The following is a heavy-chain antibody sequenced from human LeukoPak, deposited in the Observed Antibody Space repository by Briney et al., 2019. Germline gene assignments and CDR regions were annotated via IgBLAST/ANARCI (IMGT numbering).Heavy chain of an antibody. D-gene: IGHD4-23*01. Sequence: ASVRVSCKASGYTFTSYYMHWVRLAPGQGLEWMGIINRNGGATTYTQKVQGRVTMTRDTSTSTVYLEMSSLRSEDTAVYYCARENLGIGGNGFFDRWGRGTLVTVSS. V-gene: IGHV1-46*01. CDR2: INRNGGAT. CDR1: GYTFTSYY. J-gene: IGHJ2*01. CDR3: ARENLGIGGNGFFDR.